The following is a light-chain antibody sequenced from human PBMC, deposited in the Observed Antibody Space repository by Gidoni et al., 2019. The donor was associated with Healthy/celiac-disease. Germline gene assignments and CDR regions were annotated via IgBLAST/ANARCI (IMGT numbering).Light chain of an antibody. CDR1: QSVSSN. V-gene: IGKV3-15*01. Sequence: EIVMTPSPATLSVSPGERATLSCRASQSVSSNLAWYQQKPGQAPRLLIYGASTRATGIPARFSGSGSGTECTLTISSLQSEDFAVYSCQQYNNWPFTFGPGTKVNIK. CDR3: QQYNNWPFT. J-gene: IGKJ3*01. CDR2: GAS.